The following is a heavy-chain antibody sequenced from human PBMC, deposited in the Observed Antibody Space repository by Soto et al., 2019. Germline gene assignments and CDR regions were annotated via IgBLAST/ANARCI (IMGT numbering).Heavy chain of an antibody. V-gene: IGHV3-30*18. D-gene: IGHD6-19*01. J-gene: IGHJ3*02. Sequence: PGGSLRLSCAASGFTFSSYGMHWVRQAPGKGLEWVAVISYDGSNKYYADSVKGRFTISRDNSKNTLYLQMNSLRAEDTAVYYCAKVRSSGWYSGDAFDIWGQGTMVTVSS. CDR2: ISYDGSNK. CDR3: AKVRSSGWYSGDAFDI. CDR1: GFTFSSYG.